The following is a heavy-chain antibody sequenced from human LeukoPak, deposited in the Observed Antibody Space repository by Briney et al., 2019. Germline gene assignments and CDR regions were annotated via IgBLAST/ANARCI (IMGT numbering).Heavy chain of an antibody. D-gene: IGHD3-22*01. J-gene: IGHJ3*02. CDR2: INPDSGGT. CDR3: ATYEPTNNYDRSGYGNAFDI. Sequence: SVKVSCKTSGYTFTGYSMHWVRQAPGQGLEWMGWINPDSGGTNYAQKFQGRVTMTRDTSIRTAYMELSRLRSDDTAVYYCATYEPTNNYDRSGYGNAFDIWGQGTMVTVSS. CDR1: GYTFTGYS. V-gene: IGHV1-2*02.